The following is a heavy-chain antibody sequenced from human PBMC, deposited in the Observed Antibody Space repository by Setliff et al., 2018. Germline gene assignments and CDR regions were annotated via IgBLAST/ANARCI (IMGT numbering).Heavy chain of an antibody. D-gene: IGHD3-22*01. V-gene: IGHV4-34*01. CDR1: GGSFSGYY. CDR2: INHSGST. Sequence: PSETLSLTCAVYGGSFSGYYWSWIRQPPGKGLEWIGEINHSGSTYYNPSLKSRVTISVDTSKNQFSLKLSSVTAADTAVYYCARDRADSSGYYDYWGQGTLVTVSS. J-gene: IGHJ4*02. CDR3: ARDRADSSGYYDY.